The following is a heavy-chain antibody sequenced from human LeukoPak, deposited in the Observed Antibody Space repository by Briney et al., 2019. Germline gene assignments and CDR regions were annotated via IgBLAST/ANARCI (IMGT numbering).Heavy chain of an antibody. Sequence: PSETLSLTCTVSGGSISSYYWSWIRQPPGKGLEWIGYIYDSGNTNHNPTLKSRVTMSIDTSKNQFSLKVRSVTAADTAVYYCARDLRGYYPNYYYMDVWGRGTTVTVSS. J-gene: IGHJ6*03. V-gene: IGHV4-59*01. CDR3: ARDLRGYYPNYYYMDV. CDR2: IYDSGNT. D-gene: IGHD3-3*01. CDR1: GGSISSYY.